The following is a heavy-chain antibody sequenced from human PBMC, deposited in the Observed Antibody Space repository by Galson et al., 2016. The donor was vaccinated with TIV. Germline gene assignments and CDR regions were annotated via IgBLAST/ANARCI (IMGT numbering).Heavy chain of an antibody. Sequence: SVKVSCKASGYTFISYGITWVRQAPGQRLDWMGWISPYNGDTNYAQMFPDRVTMTVDKSTITAYLERRGLRSDDPAVYYCARVCALRLSNEGRASTYHFDYWSQGTLVTVSS. CDR2: ISPYNGDT. CDR1: GYTFISYG. J-gene: IGHJ4*02. V-gene: IGHV1-18*04. D-gene: IGHD3-16*01. CDR3: ARVCALRLSNEGRASTYHFDY.